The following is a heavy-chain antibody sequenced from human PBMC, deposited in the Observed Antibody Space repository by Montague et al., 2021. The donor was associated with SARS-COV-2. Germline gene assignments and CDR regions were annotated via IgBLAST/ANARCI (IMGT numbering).Heavy chain of an antibody. CDR2: VKHSGDT. J-gene: IGHJ6*03. CDR3: ARLGDGVVPSPILGVGPYYSYYYMDV. V-gene: IGHV4-34*01. D-gene: IGHD3-10*01. CDR1: GGSFSGYS. Sequence: SETLSLTCAVRGGSFSGYSWIWIRQPPGKGLEWIGEVKHSGDTKYNTSLKSRVAISIDTSKNQFSLKLTSVAAADTAVYYCARLGDGVVPSPILGVGPYYSYYYMDVWGKGTTVTVSS.